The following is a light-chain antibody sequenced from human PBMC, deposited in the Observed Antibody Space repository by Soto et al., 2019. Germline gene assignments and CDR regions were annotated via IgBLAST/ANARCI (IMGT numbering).Light chain of an antibody. CDR3: SSYAGSKNWN. Sequence: QSALTQPPSASGSPGQSVTISCTGTSSDVGGYNYVSWYQQHPGKAPKLMIYEVSKRPSGVPDRFSGSKSGNTASLTVSGLQAEAEADYYCSSYAGSKNWNFGTGTQVTVL. CDR2: EVS. J-gene: IGLJ1*01. CDR1: SSDVGGYNY. V-gene: IGLV2-8*01.